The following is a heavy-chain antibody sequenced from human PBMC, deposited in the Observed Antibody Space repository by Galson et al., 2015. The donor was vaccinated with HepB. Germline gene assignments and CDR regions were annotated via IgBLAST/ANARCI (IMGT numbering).Heavy chain of an antibody. CDR3: ARDFVALPQDY. Sequence: SLRLSCAASGFTFSSYGMHWVRQAPGKGLEWVAVIWYDGSNKYYADSVKGRFTISRDNSKNTLYLQMNSLRAEDTAVYYCARDFVALPQDYWGQGTLVTVSS. D-gene: IGHD2-21*01. CDR1: GFTFSSYG. CDR2: IWYDGSNK. J-gene: IGHJ4*02. V-gene: IGHV3-33*01.